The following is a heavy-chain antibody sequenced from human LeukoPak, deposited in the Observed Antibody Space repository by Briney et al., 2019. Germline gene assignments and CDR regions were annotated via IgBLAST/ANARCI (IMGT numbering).Heavy chain of an antibody. V-gene: IGHV3-23*01. D-gene: IGHD2-15*01. CDR1: GFTFDEYV. J-gene: IGHJ4*02. CDR3: AKERNIVVVVAATN. Sequence: GGSLRLSCAASGFTFDEYVMHWVRQAPGKGLEWVSAIGGSGGSTYYADSVKGRFTISRDNSKNTLYLQMNSLRAEDTAVYYCAKERNIVVVVAATNWGQGTLVTVSS. CDR2: IGGSGGST.